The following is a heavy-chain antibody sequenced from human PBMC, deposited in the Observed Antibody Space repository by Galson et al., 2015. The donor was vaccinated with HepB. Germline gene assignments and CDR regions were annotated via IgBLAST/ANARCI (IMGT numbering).Heavy chain of an antibody. CDR3: AREDSYGPDNWFDP. CDR1: GFTFSSYW. CDR2: INSDGSST. J-gene: IGHJ5*02. Sequence: SLRLSCAASGFTFSSYWMHWVRQAPGKGLVWVSRINSDGSSTSYADSVKGRFTISRDNAKNTLYLQMNSLRAEDTAVYYCAREDSYGPDNWFDPWGQGTLVTVSS. V-gene: IGHV3-74*01. D-gene: IGHD5-18*01.